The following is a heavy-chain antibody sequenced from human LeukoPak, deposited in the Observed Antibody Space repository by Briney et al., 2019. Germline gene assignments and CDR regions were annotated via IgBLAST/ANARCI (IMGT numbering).Heavy chain of an antibody. CDR1: GYSFTSCW. V-gene: IGHV5-51*01. CDR2: IYPGDSDT. CDR3: ARQWGSYDNWFDP. J-gene: IGHJ5*02. Sequence: GESLKISCKGSGYSFTSCWIGWVRQMPGKGLEWMGIIYPGDSDTRYSPSFQGQVTISADKSISTAYLQWSSLKASDTATYYCARQWGSYDNWFDPWGQGTLVTVSS. D-gene: IGHD7-27*01.